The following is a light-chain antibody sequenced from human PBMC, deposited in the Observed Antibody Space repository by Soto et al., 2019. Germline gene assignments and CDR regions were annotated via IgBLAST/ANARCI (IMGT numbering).Light chain of an antibody. CDR2: QDS. V-gene: IGLV3-1*01. Sequence: SYELTQSPSVSVSPGQTASITCSGDKLGDKYACWYQQKPGQSPVVVIYQDSKRPSGIPERFSGSNSGNTATLTISGTQAMDEAYYYCQAWGTSTVVFGGGTKLTVL. CDR1: KLGDKY. J-gene: IGLJ2*01. CDR3: QAWGTSTVV.